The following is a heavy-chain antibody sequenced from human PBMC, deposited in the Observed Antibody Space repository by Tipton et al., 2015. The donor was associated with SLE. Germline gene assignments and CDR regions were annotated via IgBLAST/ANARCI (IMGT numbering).Heavy chain of an antibody. CDR1: GGSISSYY. D-gene: IGHD6-6*01. J-gene: IGHJ4*02. CDR3: ARSGGAARGGYFDY. Sequence: LRLSCTVSGGSISSYYWSWIRQPPGKGLEWIGYIYYSGSTNYNPSLKSRVTISVDTSKNQFSLKLSSATAADTAVYYCARSGGAARGGYFDYWGQGTLVTVSS. CDR2: IYYSGST. V-gene: IGHV4-59*01.